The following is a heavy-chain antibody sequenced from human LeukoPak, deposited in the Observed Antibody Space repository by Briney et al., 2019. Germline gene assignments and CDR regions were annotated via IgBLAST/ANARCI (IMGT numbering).Heavy chain of an antibody. V-gene: IGHV4-59*08. Sequence: KPSETLSLTCTVSGGSTSSYHWSWIRQPPEKGLEWIGYIYYTGSTKYNPSLKSRVTISVDTSKSQFSLKLSFVTAADTAVYYCASSRFGLTEWDYWGQGTLVTVSS. D-gene: IGHD3-10*01. CDR1: GGSTSSYH. CDR2: IYYTGST. CDR3: ASSRFGLTEWDY. J-gene: IGHJ4*02.